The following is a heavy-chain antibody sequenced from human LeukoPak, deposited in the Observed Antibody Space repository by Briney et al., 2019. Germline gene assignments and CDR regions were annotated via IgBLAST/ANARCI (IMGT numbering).Heavy chain of an antibody. J-gene: IGHJ4*02. Sequence: SVKVSCKASGGTFSSYAISWVRQAPGQGLEWMGGIIPIFGTANYAQKFQGRVTITRDTSASTAYMELSSLRSEDMAVYYCARAIAAAGSGEYYFDYWGQGTLVTVSS. D-gene: IGHD6-13*01. V-gene: IGHV1-69*05. CDR3: ARAIAAAGSGEYYFDY. CDR1: GGTFSSYA. CDR2: IIPIFGTA.